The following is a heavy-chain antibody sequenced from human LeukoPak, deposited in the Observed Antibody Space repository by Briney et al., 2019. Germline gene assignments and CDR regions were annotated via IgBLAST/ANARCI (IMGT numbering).Heavy chain of an antibody. Sequence: GGSLRLSCAASGFTFSSYSMNWVRQAPGKGLEGVSYISSSGSTIYYADSVKGRFTISRDNAKNSLYLQMNSLRAEDTAVYYCARDRKDNWNYGDAFDIWGQGTMVTVSS. CDR1: GFTFSSYS. D-gene: IGHD1-7*01. CDR3: ARDRKDNWNYGDAFDI. V-gene: IGHV3-48*04. J-gene: IGHJ3*02. CDR2: ISSSGSTI.